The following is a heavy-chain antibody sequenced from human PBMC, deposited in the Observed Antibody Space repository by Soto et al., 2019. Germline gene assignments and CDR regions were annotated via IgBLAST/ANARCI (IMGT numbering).Heavy chain of an antibody. CDR1: GGTFSSYA. V-gene: IGHV1-69*13. Sequence: SVKVSCKASGGTFSSYAISWVRPAPGQGLEWMGGIIPIFGTANYAQKFQGRVTITADESTSTAYMELSSLRSEDTAVYYCARDDIVVVPAAPTYYYYGMDVWGQGTTVTVSS. J-gene: IGHJ6*02. CDR3: ARDDIVVVPAAPTYYYYGMDV. D-gene: IGHD2-2*01. CDR2: IIPIFGTA.